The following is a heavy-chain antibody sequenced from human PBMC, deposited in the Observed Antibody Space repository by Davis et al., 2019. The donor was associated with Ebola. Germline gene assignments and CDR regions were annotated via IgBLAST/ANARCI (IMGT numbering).Heavy chain of an antibody. J-gene: IGHJ4*02. CDR3: ARDLGMATITGGDY. CDR2: VHGGNGNT. CDR1: GFTLTKYA. Sequence: ASVKVSCKASGFTLTKYAIHWVRQAPGQRLEWMGWVHGGNGNTKYSQRFQGRVTITTDTSANTVYLDLTSLRSEDTAVYYCARDLGMATITGGDYWGQGTLVSVTS. D-gene: IGHD5-24*01. V-gene: IGHV1-3*01.